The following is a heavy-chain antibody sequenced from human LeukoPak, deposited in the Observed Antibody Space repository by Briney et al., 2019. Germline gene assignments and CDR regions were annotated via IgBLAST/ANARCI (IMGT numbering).Heavy chain of an antibody. D-gene: IGHD2-2*01. V-gene: IGHV1-18*01. J-gene: IGHJ5*02. CDR2: ISAYNGNT. CDR3: ARDPQGFYCSSTSCYNWFDP. Sequence: ASVKVSCKASGYTFTSYGISWVRQAPGQGLEWMGWISAYNGNTNYAQKLQGRVTMTTDTSTSTAYMELRSLRSEDTAVYYCARDPQGFYCSSTSCYNWFDPWGQGTLVTVSS. CDR1: GYTFTSYG.